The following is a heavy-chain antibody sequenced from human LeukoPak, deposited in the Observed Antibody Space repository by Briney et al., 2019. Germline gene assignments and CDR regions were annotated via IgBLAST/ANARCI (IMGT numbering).Heavy chain of an antibody. V-gene: IGHV4-39*01. CDR3: ARPGYYHDSSGSDNWFDP. CDR1: GGSISSSSYY. CDR2: IYYSGST. Sequence: SETLSLTCTVSGGSISSSSYYWGWIRQPPGKGLEWIGSIYYSGSTYYNPSLKSRVTISVDTSKNQFSLKLSSVTAADTAVYYCARPGYYHDSSGSDNWFDPWGQGTLVTVSS. J-gene: IGHJ5*02. D-gene: IGHD3-22*01.